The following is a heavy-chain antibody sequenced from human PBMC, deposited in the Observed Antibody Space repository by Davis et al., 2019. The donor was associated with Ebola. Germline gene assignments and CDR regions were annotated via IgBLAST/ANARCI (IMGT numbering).Heavy chain of an antibody. J-gene: IGHJ5*02. CDR2: ISAYNGNT. V-gene: IGHV1-18*04. CDR1: GYTFTSYG. D-gene: IGHD6-19*01. CDR3: ATTKQWLATYNWFDP. Sequence: AASVKVSCKASGYTFTSYGISWVRQAPGQGLEWMGWISAYNGNTNYAQKLQGRVTMTTDTSTSTAYMELRSLRSDDTAVYYCATTKQWLATYNWFDPWGQGTLVTVSS.